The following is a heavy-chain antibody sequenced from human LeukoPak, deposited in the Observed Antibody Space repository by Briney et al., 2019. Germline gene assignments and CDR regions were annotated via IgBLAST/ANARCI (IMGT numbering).Heavy chain of an antibody. Sequence: SVKVSCKASRYIFTRDYIHWARQAAGQGLEWMGWINPKTGGTKYARNFQGKVTMTRDTSITTAYLELTRLTSDDTAVYYGAGEADSFDYWGQGTLVTVAS. D-gene: IGHD2-21*01. J-gene: IGHJ4*02. CDR3: AGEADSFDY. V-gene: IGHV1-2*02. CDR2: INPKTGGT. CDR1: RYIFTRDY.